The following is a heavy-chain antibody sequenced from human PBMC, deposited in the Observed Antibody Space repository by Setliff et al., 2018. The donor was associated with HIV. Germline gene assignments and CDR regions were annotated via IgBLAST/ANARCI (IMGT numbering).Heavy chain of an antibody. Sequence: GSLRLSCAASGFTFSHYSMNWVRQAPGKGLEWVSSISPSHDYIYYADSVKGRFTISRDNAKNSLYLQMNNLRGEDTAAYYCAKVSTIFGQLKYYYGMDVWGQGTTVTVSS. V-gene: IGHV3-21*01. CDR1: GFTFSHYS. J-gene: IGHJ6*02. CDR2: ISPSHDYI. CDR3: AKVSTIFGQLKYYYGMDV. D-gene: IGHD3-3*01.